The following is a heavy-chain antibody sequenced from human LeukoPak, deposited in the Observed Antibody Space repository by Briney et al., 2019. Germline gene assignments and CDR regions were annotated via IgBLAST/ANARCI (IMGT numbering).Heavy chain of an antibody. CDR1: IGSLNTYF. D-gene: IGHD3-9*01. J-gene: IGHJ4*02. Sequence: SETLSLTCTVSIGSLNTYFWTWVRQPAGKGLEWIGRVSDTGRAYYNPSLESRVTISLDTSKNQSSLKVTSVTAADTAVYYCARGKEMTRTSGYYSFDFWGQGTLVSVSS. CDR3: ARGKEMTRTSGYYSFDF. CDR2: VSDTGRA. V-gene: IGHV4-4*07.